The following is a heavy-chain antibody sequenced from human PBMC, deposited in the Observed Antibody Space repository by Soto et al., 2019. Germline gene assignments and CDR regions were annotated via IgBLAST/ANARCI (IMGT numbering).Heavy chain of an antibody. CDR3: ARLYIAVAGSFDY. V-gene: IGHV3-30-3*01. J-gene: IGHJ4*02. CDR2: ISYDGSNK. Sequence: GGSLRLSCAASGFTFSSYAMHWVRQAPGKGLEWVAVISYDGSNKYYADSVKGRFTISRDNSKNTLYLQMNSLRAEDTAVYYCARLYIAVAGSFDYWGQGTLVTVSS. D-gene: IGHD6-19*01. CDR1: GFTFSSYA.